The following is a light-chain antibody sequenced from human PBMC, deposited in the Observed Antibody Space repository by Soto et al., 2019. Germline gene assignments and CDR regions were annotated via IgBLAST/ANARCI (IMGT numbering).Light chain of an antibody. Sequence: QSVLTQPASVSGSHGQSITVSCTGTSSDVGGYRFVAWYQQHPGKAPKLMIYDVSNRPSGVSNRFSGSKSGNTASLTISGLQAEDEADYYCSSYASSNTYVFGTGTKVTVL. CDR1: SSDVGGYRF. J-gene: IGLJ1*01. CDR2: DVS. CDR3: SSYASSNTYV. V-gene: IGLV2-14*03.